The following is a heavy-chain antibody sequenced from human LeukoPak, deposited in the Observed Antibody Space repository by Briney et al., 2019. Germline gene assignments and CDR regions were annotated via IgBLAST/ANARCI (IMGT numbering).Heavy chain of an antibody. J-gene: IGHJ3*02. CDR1: GFTVRSNY. V-gene: IGHV3-66*01. CDR3: VRAWGGGSYSDAFDI. CDR2: IYSGGST. Sequence: HPGGSLRLSCAASGFTVRSNYMSWVRQAPGKGLEGVSVIYSGGSTYYANSVKGRFTISRDNAKNSLYLQMSSLRVEDTAVFYCVRAWGGGSYSDAFDIWGQGTMVTVSS. D-gene: IGHD1-26*01.